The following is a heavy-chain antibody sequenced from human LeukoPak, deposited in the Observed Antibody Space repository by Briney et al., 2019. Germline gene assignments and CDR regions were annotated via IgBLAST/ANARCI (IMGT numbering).Heavy chain of an antibody. D-gene: IGHD1-26*01. CDR3: ARRYGSYIGLDY. V-gene: IGHV1-69*05. J-gene: IGHJ4*02. CDR1: GGTFSSYA. Sequence: SVKVSCKASGGTFSSYAISWVRQAPGQGLGWMGGIIPIFGTANYAQKFQGRVTMTTDTSTSTAYMELRSLRSDDTAVYYCARRYGSYIGLDYWGQGTLVTASS. CDR2: IIPIFGTA.